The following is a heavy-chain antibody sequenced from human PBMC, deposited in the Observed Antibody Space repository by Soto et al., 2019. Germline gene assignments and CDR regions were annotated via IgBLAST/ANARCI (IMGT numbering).Heavy chain of an antibody. V-gene: IGHV3-23*01. D-gene: IGHD2-2*01. CDR1: GFSVSSNY. Sequence: PGGSLRLSCVATGFSVSSNYMSWVRQAPGKGLEWVSAISANGQGIYYADSVRGRFTISRDNSKNTVFLHMDSLRAEDTAVYYCAKDRDYPRDQFHYWGQGTLVTVSS. CDR2: ISANGQGI. CDR3: AKDRDYPRDQFHY. J-gene: IGHJ4*02.